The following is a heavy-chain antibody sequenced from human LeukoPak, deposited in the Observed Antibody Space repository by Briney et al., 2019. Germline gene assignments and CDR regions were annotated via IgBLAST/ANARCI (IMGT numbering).Heavy chain of an antibody. V-gene: IGHV3-23*01. CDR3: AKYYDSSGYYYDYFDY. D-gene: IGHD3-22*01. Sequence: GGSLRLSCAASGFTFSSYAMSWVRQAPGKGLEWVSAISGSGGSTYYADSVKGRFTISRDNSKNALYLQMNSLRAEDTAVYYRAKYYDSSGYYYDYFDYWGQGTLVTVSS. J-gene: IGHJ4*02. CDR2: ISGSGGST. CDR1: GFTFSSYA.